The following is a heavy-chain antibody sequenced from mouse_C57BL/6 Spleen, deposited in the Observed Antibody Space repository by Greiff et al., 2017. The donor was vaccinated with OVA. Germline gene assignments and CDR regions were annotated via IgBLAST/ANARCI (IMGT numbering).Heavy chain of an antibody. J-gene: IGHJ4*01. CDR2: IYPGSGST. Sequence: QVQLKQPGAELVKPGASVKMSCKASGYTFTSYWITWVKQRPGQGLEWIGDIYPGSGSTNYNEKFKSKATLTVDTSSSTAYMQLSSLTSEDSAVYYCARSRGYDYDYAMDYWGQGTSVTVSS. D-gene: IGHD2-4*01. CDR1: GYTFTSYW. CDR3: ARSRGYDYDYAMDY. V-gene: IGHV1-55*01.